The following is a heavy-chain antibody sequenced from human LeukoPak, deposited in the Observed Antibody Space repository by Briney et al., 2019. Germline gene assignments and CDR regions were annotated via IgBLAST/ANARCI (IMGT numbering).Heavy chain of an antibody. Sequence: GGSLRPSCAASGFTFSSYAMHWVRQAPGKGLEYVSAISSNGGSTYYANSVKGRFTISRDNSKNTLYLQMGSLRAEDMAVYYCARGRPAPLYCSGGSCYSDLDYWGQGTLVTVSS. CDR3: ARGRPAPLYCSGGSCYSDLDY. D-gene: IGHD2-15*01. J-gene: IGHJ4*02. CDR2: ISSNGGST. V-gene: IGHV3-64*01. CDR1: GFTFSSYA.